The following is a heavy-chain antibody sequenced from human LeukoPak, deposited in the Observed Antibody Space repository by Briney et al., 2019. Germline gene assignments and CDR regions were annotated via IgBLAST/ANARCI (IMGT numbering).Heavy chain of an antibody. CDR3: ARDDSSGYNFDAFDI. CDR1: GGTFSSYA. J-gene: IGHJ3*02. CDR2: IIPIFGTA. Sequence: ASVKVSCKASGGTFSSYAISWVRQAPGQGLEWMGGIIPIFGTANYAQKFQGRVTITADKSTSTAYMELSSLRSEDTAVYYCARDDSSGYNFDAFDIWGQGTMVTVSS. D-gene: IGHD3-22*01. V-gene: IGHV1-69*06.